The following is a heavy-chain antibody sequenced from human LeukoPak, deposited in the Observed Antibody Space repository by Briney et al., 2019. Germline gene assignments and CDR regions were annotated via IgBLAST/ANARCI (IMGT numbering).Heavy chain of an antibody. Sequence: PSETLSLTCTVSSGSMSSYYWSWIRQPPGKGLEWIGYIYYSGSTNYNPSLKSRVTISVDTSKNQFSLKLSSVTAADTAVYYCARGGDGYKDEWGQGTLFTVSS. CDR1: SGSMSSYY. D-gene: IGHD5-24*01. CDR3: ARGGDGYKDE. V-gene: IGHV4-59*01. J-gene: IGHJ4*02. CDR2: IYYSGST.